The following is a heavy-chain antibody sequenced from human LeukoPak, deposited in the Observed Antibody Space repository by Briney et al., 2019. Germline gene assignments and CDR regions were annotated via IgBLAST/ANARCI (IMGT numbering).Heavy chain of an antibody. J-gene: IGHJ4*02. CDR1: GFTFSSYS. Sequence: GGSLRLSCAASGFTFSSYSMSWVRQAPGKGLEWVSVIYSGGSTYYADSVKGRFTISRDNSKNTLYLQMNSLGAEDTAVYYCARDTIGEYYFDYWGQGTLVTVSS. CDR2: IYSGGST. V-gene: IGHV3-53*01. D-gene: IGHD5-24*01. CDR3: ARDTIGEYYFDY.